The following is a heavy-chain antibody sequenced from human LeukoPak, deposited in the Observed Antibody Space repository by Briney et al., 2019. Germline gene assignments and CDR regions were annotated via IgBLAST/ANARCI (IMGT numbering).Heavy chain of an antibody. Sequence: SETLSLTCAVYGGSFSGYYWSWIRHPPGKGLEWIGEFNHSGSTNYNPSLKSRVTISVDKSKNQFSLKLSSVTAEDTAVYYCARVYPGYSSSWRYARWFDPWGQGTLVTVSS. V-gene: IGHV4-34*01. CDR1: GGSFSGYY. CDR2: FNHSGST. D-gene: IGHD6-13*01. CDR3: ARVYPGYSSSWRYARWFDP. J-gene: IGHJ5*02.